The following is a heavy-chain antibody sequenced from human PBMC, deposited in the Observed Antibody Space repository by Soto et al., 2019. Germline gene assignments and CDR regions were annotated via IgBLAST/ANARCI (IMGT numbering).Heavy chain of an antibody. D-gene: IGHD2-15*01. CDR2: INPNSGGT. V-gene: IGHV1-2*02. CDR3: ARGPAIYCSGGSCYTIDY. J-gene: IGHJ4*02. Sequence: ASVQVSCKASGYSFTGYYMHWVRQAPGQGLEWMGWINPNSGGTNYAQKFQGRVTMTRDTSISTAYMELSRLRSGDTAVYYCARGPAIYCSGGSCYTIDYWGQGTLVTVSS. CDR1: GYSFTGYY.